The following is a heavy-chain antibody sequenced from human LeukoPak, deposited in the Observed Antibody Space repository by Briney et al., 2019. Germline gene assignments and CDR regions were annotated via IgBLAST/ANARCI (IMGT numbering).Heavy chain of an antibody. CDR1: GFTFSSYE. V-gene: IGHV3-48*03. Sequence: GGSLRLSCAASGFTFSSYEMNWVRQAPGKGLEWVSYISSSGSTIYYADSVKGRFTISRDNAKNSLYLQMNSLRAEDTAVYYCARDSSGWIKFDYWGQGTLVTVSS. CDR2: ISSSGSTI. D-gene: IGHD6-19*01. J-gene: IGHJ4*02. CDR3: ARDSSGWIKFDY.